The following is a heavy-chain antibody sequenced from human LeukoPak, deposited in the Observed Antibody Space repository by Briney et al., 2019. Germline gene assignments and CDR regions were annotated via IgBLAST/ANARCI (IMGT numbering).Heavy chain of an antibody. D-gene: IGHD3-9*01. CDR3: AKDCLDYAGPHDYFEW. CDR1: GFSFSSYA. Sequence: GGSLRLSCEASGFSFSSYAMSWVRQSPGKGLEWVATVCASGGCTYYADSVEGRFTVSRDNAMNTLSLQMDSLRADDTAVYFCAKDCLDYAGPHDYFEWWGQGTLVTVSS. CDR2: VCASGGCT. V-gene: IGHV3-23*01. J-gene: IGHJ4*02.